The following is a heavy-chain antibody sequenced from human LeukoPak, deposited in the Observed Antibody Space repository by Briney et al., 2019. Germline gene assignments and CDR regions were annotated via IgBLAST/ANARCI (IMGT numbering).Heavy chain of an antibody. J-gene: IGHJ4*02. CDR1: GYTFTSYY. D-gene: IGHD2-8*01. Sequence: ASVKVSCKASGYTFTSYYMHWVRQAPGQRLEWMGWINAGNGNTKYSQKFQGRVTMTRDTSTSTVYMELSSLRSEDAVVYYCAREDIVLMVYALDYWGQGTLVTVSS. V-gene: IGHV1-3*01. CDR3: AREDIVLMVYALDY. CDR2: INAGNGNT.